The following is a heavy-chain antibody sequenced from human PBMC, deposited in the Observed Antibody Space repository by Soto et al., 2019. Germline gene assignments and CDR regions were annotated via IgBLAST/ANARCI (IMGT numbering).Heavy chain of an antibody. CDR3: ARDVAAADY. D-gene: IGHD6-13*01. CDR2: ISYDGNIK. CDR1: GFAFRNFG. J-gene: IGHJ4*02. Sequence: GGSLRLSCAASGFAFRNFGMQWVRQVPGKGLEWVASISYDGNIKKSADSVKGRFTISRDNSKNTLYLQMNSLRSEDTAVYYCARDVAAADYWGQGTRVTVAS. V-gene: IGHV3-30*03.